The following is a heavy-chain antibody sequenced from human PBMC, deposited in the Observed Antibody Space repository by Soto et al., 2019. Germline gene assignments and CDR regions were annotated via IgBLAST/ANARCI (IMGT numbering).Heavy chain of an antibody. Sequence: QVQLVESGGGVVQPGRSLRLSCAASGFTFSSHGMHWVRQAPGKGLEWVAVISYDGSNKFYADSLKGRFTISRDNSKNTLLLQMNSLRGDDTAVYYCAKTNLEWLSDAAFDLWGQGTSVTVSS. J-gene: IGHJ3*01. CDR2: ISYDGSNK. CDR1: GFTFSSHG. CDR3: AKTNLEWLSDAAFDL. D-gene: IGHD3-3*01. V-gene: IGHV3-30*18.